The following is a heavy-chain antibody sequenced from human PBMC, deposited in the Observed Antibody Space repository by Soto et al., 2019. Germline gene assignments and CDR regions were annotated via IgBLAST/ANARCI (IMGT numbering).Heavy chain of an antibody. CDR1: GYTFRSYG. V-gene: IGHV1-18*04. D-gene: IGHD5-18*01. J-gene: IGHJ4*02. CDR2: ISVYNGNT. CDR3: AIVGGYIWGFDF. Sequence: QVQLVQSGSEVKKPGASVKVSCKASGYTFRSYGISWVRQAPGQGLECMGWISVYNGNTNYGQKFKGRVTMTTVTSTATAYMELDNLTSDDTAVYYCAIVGGYIWGFDFWGQGTLVTVSS.